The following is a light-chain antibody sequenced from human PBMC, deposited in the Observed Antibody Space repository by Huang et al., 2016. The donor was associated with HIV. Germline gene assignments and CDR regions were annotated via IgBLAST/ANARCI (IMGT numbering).Light chain of an antibody. CDR3: QQTYTIPGT. CDR2: ASS. V-gene: IGKV1-39*01. CDR1: QSINTY. Sequence: DIQLTQSPSSLSASVVDRVTITCRTSQSINTYLNWYRQEPGEPPRLLIYASSTLHSGVSTRFRGRGSGTDFTLTINNLQAEDFAIYFCQQTYTIPGTFGQGTKLQI. J-gene: IGKJ2*02.